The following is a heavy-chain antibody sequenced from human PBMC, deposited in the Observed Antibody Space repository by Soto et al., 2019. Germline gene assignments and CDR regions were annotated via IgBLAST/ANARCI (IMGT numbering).Heavy chain of an antibody. CDR3: ARQGAVMLRMHNGLDL. CDR2: INPNSGGT. V-gene: IGHV1-2*04. J-gene: IGHJ3*01. CDR1: GYTFTGHY. Sequence: GASVKVSCKGSGYTFTGHYMHWVRQAPGQGLEWMGWINPNSGGTKYAQKFQGWVTMTRDTSISTAYMELSRLKSDDTAVYYCARQGAVMLRMHNGLDLWGPGTMVTVSS. D-gene: IGHD2-8*01.